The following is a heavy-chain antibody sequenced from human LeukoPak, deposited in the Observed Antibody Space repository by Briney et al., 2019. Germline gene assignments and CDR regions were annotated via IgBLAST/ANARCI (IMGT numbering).Heavy chain of an antibody. CDR1: GFTFSGYS. CDR2: ISRSATYL. V-gene: IGHV3-21*01. Sequence: GGSLRLSRAASGFTFSGYSMNWVRQAPGKGLEWVSSISRSATYLYYADSLQGRFTVSRDDAKSSLYLQMNSLSAEDTAVYYCARHVYSSGWGAFDIWGQGTMVTVSS. CDR3: ARHVYSSGWGAFDI. J-gene: IGHJ3*02. D-gene: IGHD6-19*01.